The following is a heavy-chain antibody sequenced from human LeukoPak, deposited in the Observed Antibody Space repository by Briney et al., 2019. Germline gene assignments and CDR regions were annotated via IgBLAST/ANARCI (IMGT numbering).Heavy chain of an antibody. J-gene: IGHJ5*02. CDR2: INPNSGGT. V-gene: IGHV1-2*02. Sequence: ASVKVPCKASGYTFTGYYMHWVRQAPGQGLEWMGWINPNSGGTNYAQKFQGRVTMTRDTSISTAYMELSRLRSDDTAVYYCARILAVAGTRWFDPWGQGTLATVSS. CDR1: GYTFTGYY. CDR3: ARILAVAGTRWFDP. D-gene: IGHD6-19*01.